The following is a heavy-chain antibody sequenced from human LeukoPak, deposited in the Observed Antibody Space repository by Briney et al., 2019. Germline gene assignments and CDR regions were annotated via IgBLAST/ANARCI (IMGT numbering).Heavy chain of an antibody. D-gene: IGHD6-19*01. J-gene: IGHJ4*02. CDR2: TKQDGSEK. V-gene: IGHV3-7*01. Sequence: GGSLRLSCAASGFSFSSYWMSWVRQAPGKGLEWVANTKQDGSEKYYVDSVKGRFTISRDNAKNSLYLQMNTLRAEDTAVYYCARGFRGWYAEGFDYWGQGTLVTVSS. CDR3: ARGFRGWYAEGFDY. CDR1: GFSFSSYW.